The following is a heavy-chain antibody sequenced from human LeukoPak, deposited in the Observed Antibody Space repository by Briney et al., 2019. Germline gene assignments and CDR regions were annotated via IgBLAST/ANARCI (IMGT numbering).Heavy chain of an antibody. CDR1: GFTFSSYW. Sequence: GGSLRLSCAASGFTFSSYWMSWVRQAPGKGLEWVANIKQDGSEKYYVDSVKGRFTISRDNAKNSLYLQMNSLRAEDTAVYYCARDLEGYSYGYEFGYWGQGTLVTVSS. J-gene: IGHJ4*02. CDR2: IKQDGSEK. V-gene: IGHV3-7*01. D-gene: IGHD5-18*01. CDR3: ARDLEGYSYGYEFGY.